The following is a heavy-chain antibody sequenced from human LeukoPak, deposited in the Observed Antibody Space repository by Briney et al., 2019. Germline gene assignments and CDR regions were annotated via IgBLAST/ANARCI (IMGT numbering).Heavy chain of an antibody. J-gene: IGHJ4*02. CDR3: ARDSSGYYYVEY. CDR2: INHSGST. CDR1: GGSISGYY. V-gene: IGHV4-34*01. Sequence: SETLSLTCTVSGGSISGYYWSWIRQPPGKGLEWIGEINHSGSTNYNPSLKSRVTISVDTSKNQFSLKLSSVTAADTAVYYCARDSSGYYYVEYWGQGTLVTVSS. D-gene: IGHD3-22*01.